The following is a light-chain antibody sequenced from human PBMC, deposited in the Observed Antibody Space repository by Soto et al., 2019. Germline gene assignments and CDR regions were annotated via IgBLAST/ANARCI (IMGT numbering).Light chain of an antibody. V-gene: IGKV3-20*01. CDR1: QSVSGRY. Sequence: EIVLTQSPAPLSLSPGERATLSCRASQSVSGRYLAWYQQKPGQAPRLLIYGASSRATGIPDRFSGGGSGTDFTLTISRLEPGDFAVYFCQQYGGFPITFGQGTRLEIK. J-gene: IGKJ5*01. CDR2: GAS. CDR3: QQYGGFPIT.